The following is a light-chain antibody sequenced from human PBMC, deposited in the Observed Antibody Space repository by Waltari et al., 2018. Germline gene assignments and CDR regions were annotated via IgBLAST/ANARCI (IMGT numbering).Light chain of an antibody. CDR2: KAS. CDR1: QSISSW. J-gene: IGKJ2*01. Sequence: TCRSSQSISSWLAWYQQKPGKAPKLLIYKASSLEIGVPSRFSGSGSGTVFTLTISSLQPDDFATYYCQQYNSYRYTFGQGTKLEIK. V-gene: IGKV1-5*03. CDR3: QQYNSYRYT.